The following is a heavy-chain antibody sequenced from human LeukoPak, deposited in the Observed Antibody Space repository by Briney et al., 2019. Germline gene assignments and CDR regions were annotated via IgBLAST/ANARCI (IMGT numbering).Heavy chain of an antibody. CDR2: IYTSGST. D-gene: IGHD3-10*01. V-gene: IGHV4-61*02. CDR1: GGSISSGSYY. CDR3: ARLYGSGSYSPANWYSDL. Sequence: SETLSLTCTISGGSISSGSYYWSWIRQPAGKGLGWIGCIYTSGSTNYTPSLKSPVTISVDTSKNPFSLKLSSVPAPATAVYYCARLYGSGSYSPANWYSDLWGRGTLVTASS. J-gene: IGHJ2*01.